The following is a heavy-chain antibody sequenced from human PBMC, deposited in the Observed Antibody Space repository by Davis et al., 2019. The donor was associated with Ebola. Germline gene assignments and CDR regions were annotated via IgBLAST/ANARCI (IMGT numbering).Heavy chain of an antibody. D-gene: IGHD2-2*02. CDR2: ISYHGKNI. CDR1: GFTFSNYG. CDR3: AKDFASEVYCSSTSCYIRYHYYGMDV. V-gene: IGHV3-30*18. J-gene: IGHJ6*02. Sequence: GGSLRLSCVASGFTFSNYGMHWVRQAPGKGLEWVAFISYHGKNIPYADSVWGRFTISRDNSKNTLYLQMNSLRAEDTAVYYCAKDFASEVYCSSTSCYIRYHYYGMDVWGQGTTVTVSS.